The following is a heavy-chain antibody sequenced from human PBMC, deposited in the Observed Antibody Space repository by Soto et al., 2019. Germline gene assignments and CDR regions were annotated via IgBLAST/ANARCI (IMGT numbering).Heavy chain of an antibody. V-gene: IGHV5-51*01. D-gene: IGHD3-3*01. Sequence: GESLKISCKGSGYSFTSYWIGWVRQMPGKGREWMGIIYPGDSDTRYSPSFQGQVTISADKSISTAYLQWSSLKASDTAMYYCARCRGDFWSGYTAPYYMDVWGKGTTVTVSS. CDR1: GYSFTSYW. J-gene: IGHJ6*03. CDR2: IYPGDSDT. CDR3: ARCRGDFWSGYTAPYYMDV.